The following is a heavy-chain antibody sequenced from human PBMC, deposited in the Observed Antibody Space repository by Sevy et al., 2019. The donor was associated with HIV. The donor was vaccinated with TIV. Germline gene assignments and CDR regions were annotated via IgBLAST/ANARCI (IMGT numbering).Heavy chain of an antibody. D-gene: IGHD2-8*01. V-gene: IGHV3-15*01. CDR2: IKNKPDGGTT. J-gene: IGHJ5*02. CDR1: GFTFNNAW. Sequence: GGCLRLSCAASGFTFNNAWMSWVRQAPGKGLERIGRIKNKPDGGTTDYAAPVKGRFTISRDDSKNTLYLQMNSLKTEDTDVYYCCTEGNVLLAEGWGHWFDPWGQGTLVSVSS. CDR3: CTEGNVLLAEGWGHWFDP.